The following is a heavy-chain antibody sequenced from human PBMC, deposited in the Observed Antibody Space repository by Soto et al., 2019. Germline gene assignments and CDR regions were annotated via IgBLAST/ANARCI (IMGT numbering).Heavy chain of an antibody. Sequence: QVQLVQSGAEVKKPGASVKVSCKASGYTFTNYHIHWVRQATGQGLEWMGWMNPNSGDTDYAQKFQGRSTKTRDTSKTPAYMERSGLGSEDTAGDYCARGGGGRWYSGDYWGQGTLVTVSS. J-gene: IGHJ4*02. V-gene: IGHV1-8*01. CDR2: MNPNSGDT. CDR1: GYTFTNYH. D-gene: IGHD6-13*01. CDR3: ARGGGGRWYSGDY.